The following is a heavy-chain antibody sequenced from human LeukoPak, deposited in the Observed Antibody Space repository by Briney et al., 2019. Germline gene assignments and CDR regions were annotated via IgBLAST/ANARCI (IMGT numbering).Heavy chain of an antibody. CDR1: GYTFTDYF. CDR3: ARGPPITIFGVVMANDAFDI. J-gene: IGHJ3*02. D-gene: IGHD3-3*01. V-gene: IGHV1-2*01. CDR2: INPKSGGT. Sequence: ASVKVSCKASGYTFTDYFMNWVRQAPGQGLEWMGWINPKSGGTVYAQKCQGRVTITRDTSSSTAYMELSRLRFDDTVVYYCARGPPITIFGVVMANDAFDIWGQGTMVTVSS.